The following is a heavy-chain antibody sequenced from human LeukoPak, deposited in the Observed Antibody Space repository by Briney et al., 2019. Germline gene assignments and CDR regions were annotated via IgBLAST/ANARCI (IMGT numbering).Heavy chain of an antibody. V-gene: IGHV3-11*01. CDR3: AKELAAAGTHYFDY. D-gene: IGHD6-13*01. J-gene: IGHJ4*02. CDR1: GFTFSDYY. Sequence: GGSLRPSCAASGFTFSDYYMTWIRQAPGKGLEWISYISSGDGPTYYADSVKGRFTISRDNAKNSLFLQMNSLRVEDTAVYYCAKELAAAGTHYFDYWGQGTLVTVSS. CDR2: ISSGDGPT.